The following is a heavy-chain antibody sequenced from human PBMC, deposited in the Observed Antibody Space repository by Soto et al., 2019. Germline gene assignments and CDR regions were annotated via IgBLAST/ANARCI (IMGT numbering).Heavy chain of an antibody. CDR1: GYTFTNYA. J-gene: IGHJ6*02. CDR3: ATSYSAYDYHYYYGMDV. CDR2: INAGNGNT. D-gene: IGHD5-12*01. V-gene: IGHV1-3*05. Sequence: QVQLVQSGAEEKKPGASVKVSCKASGYTFTNYAIHWVRQAPGQRLEWMGWINAGNGNTKYSQKFQGRVTITRDTSASTAYMELSSLRFEDTAVYYCATSYSAYDYHYYYGMDVWGQGTTVTVSS.